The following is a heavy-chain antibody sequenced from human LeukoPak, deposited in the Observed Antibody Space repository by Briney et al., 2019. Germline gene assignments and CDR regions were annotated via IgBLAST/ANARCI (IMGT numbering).Heavy chain of an antibody. CDR3: ASLGSFDI. Sequence: SETLSLTCTVSGGSISSSSYYWGWIRQPAGKGLEWIGRFYISEGTKYNPSLKSRVTISVDTSKNQFSLRLSSVTAADTAVYYCASLGSFDIWGQGTMVTVSS. J-gene: IGHJ3*02. CDR1: GGSISSSSYY. V-gene: IGHV4-61*02. CDR2: FYISEGT. D-gene: IGHD7-27*01.